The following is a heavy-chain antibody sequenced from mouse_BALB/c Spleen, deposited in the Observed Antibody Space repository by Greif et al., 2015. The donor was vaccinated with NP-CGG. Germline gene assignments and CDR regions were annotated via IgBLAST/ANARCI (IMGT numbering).Heavy chain of an antibody. Sequence: EVKLVESGPRLVKPSQTLSLTCSVTGDSITSGYWNWIRKFPGNKLEYMGYISYSGSTYYNPSLKSRISITRDTSKNXYYLQLNSVTTEDTATYYCARWVLGRAMDYWGQGTSVTVSS. CDR1: GDSITSGY. V-gene: IGHV3-8*02. J-gene: IGHJ4*01. CDR2: ISYSGST. D-gene: IGHD4-1*01. CDR3: ARWVLGRAMDY.